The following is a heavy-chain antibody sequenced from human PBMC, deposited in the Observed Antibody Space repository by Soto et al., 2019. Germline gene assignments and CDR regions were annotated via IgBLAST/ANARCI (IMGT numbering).Heavy chain of an antibody. D-gene: IGHD1-1*01. V-gene: IGHV4-4*02. Sequence: QVQLQESGPGLVQPSGTLSLTCAVSGGSISDSNWWSWVRQSPGKGLEWIGEIYHVGSTNYNPSLKSRLSMSVDKSTSQFSLTLSSVTAADTAIYYCVESNLRGFGLGPWGQGTLVTVSS. J-gene: IGHJ5*02. CDR1: GGSISDSNW. CDR3: VESNLRGFGLGP. CDR2: IYHVGST.